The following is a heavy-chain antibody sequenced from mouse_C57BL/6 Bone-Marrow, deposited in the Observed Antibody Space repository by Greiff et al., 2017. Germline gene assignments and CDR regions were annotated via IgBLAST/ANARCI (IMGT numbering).Heavy chain of an antibody. V-gene: IGHV1-85*01. J-gene: IGHJ1*03. CDR2: IYPRDGST. D-gene: IGHD1-1*01. Sequence: QVQLKESGPELVKPGASVKLSCKASGYTFTSYDINWVKQRPGQGLEWIGWIYPRDGSTKYNEKFKGKATLTVDTSSSTAYMELHSLTSEDSAVYFCARDYGSSNWDFDVWGTGTTVTVSS. CDR1: GYTFTSYD. CDR3: ARDYGSSNWDFDV.